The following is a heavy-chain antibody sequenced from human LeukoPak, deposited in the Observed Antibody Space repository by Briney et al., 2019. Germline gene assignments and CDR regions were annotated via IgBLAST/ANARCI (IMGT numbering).Heavy chain of an antibody. J-gene: IGHJ5*02. D-gene: IGHD2-2*01. Sequence: GASVKVSCKASGYTFTSYAMHWVRQAPGQRLEWMGWINAGNGNTKYSRKFQGRVTITRDTSASTAYMELSSLRSEDTAVYYCAREGKAYCSSTSCPNWFDPWGQGTLVTVSS. CDR2: INAGNGNT. CDR3: AREGKAYCSSTSCPNWFDP. V-gene: IGHV1-3*01. CDR1: GYTFTSYA.